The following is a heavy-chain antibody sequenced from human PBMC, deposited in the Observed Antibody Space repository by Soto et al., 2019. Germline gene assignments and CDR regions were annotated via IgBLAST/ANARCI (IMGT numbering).Heavy chain of an antibody. CDR3: ARESLLKSIPIYGYYYYAMDV. V-gene: IGHV3-7*03. J-gene: IGHJ6*02. Sequence: VGSLRLSCAASGFIFSSSWMTWVRHSPVNGLESVSNIKPDGSEVYYVDSVKGRFTISRDNPRNSLYLQMSSLRAEDTAVYYCARESLLKSIPIYGYYYYAMDVWGQGTTVTVSS. D-gene: IGHD3-3*01. CDR1: GFIFSSSW. CDR2: IKPDGSEV.